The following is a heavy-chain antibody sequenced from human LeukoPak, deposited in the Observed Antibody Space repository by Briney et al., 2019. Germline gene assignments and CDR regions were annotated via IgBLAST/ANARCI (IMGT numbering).Heavy chain of an antibody. CDR1: GYTFTDYD. J-gene: IGHJ5*02. Sequence: GASVKVSCKASGYTFTDYDMHWVRQAPGQGLEWMGWINPNNGGTNYAQKFQGRVTMTRDTSISTAYMELSRLGSDDTAVYYCARERGQQVRFDPWGQGTLVTVSS. D-gene: IGHD6-13*01. V-gene: IGHV1-2*02. CDR2: INPNNGGT. CDR3: ARERGQQVRFDP.